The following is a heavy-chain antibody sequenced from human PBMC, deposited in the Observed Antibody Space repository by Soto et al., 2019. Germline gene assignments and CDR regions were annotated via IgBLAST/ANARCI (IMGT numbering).Heavy chain of an antibody. D-gene: IGHD1-1*01. CDR2: ITGSGART. CDR3: AKDMETSNPYYYYYMDV. Sequence: EVQLLESGGGLVQPGGSLRLSCAASGFTFSSYAMSWVRQAPGKGLEWVSGITGSGARTYYADSVKGRFTISRDNSKNTLFLQMSSLSAEDTAVYYCAKDMETSNPYYYYYMDVWGKGTAVTVSS. V-gene: IGHV3-23*01. J-gene: IGHJ6*03. CDR1: GFTFSSYA.